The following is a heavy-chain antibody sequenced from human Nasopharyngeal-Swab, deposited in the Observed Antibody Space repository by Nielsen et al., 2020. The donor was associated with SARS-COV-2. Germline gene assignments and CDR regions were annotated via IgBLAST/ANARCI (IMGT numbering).Heavy chain of an antibody. CDR2: INPGGGSA. CDR1: GYTFTRYY. D-gene: IGHD1-14*01. Sequence: ASVKVSCKASGYTFTRYYIHWVRQAPGQGLEWMGIINPGGGSARYSQNFQGRVTMTRDTSTSTAYMELRSLRSDDTAVYYCASRNVGYYYYGMDVWGQGTTVTVSS. CDR3: ASRNVGYYYYGMDV. V-gene: IGHV1-46*01. J-gene: IGHJ6*02.